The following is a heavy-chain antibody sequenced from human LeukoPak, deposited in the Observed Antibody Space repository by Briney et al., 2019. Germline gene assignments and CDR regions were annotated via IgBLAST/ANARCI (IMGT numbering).Heavy chain of an antibody. Sequence: GGSLRLSCEASGFVLGHSLMSWVRQAPGKGLGWVANINLDGSEINYLDSLTGRLTTSRDNAKDSLYLQMTGLRAEDTAVYFCVRYRGYSTFDYWGQGTLVTVSS. CDR2: INLDGSEI. D-gene: IGHD3-22*01. J-gene: IGHJ4*02. CDR1: GFVLGHSL. V-gene: IGHV3-7*03. CDR3: VRYRGYSTFDY.